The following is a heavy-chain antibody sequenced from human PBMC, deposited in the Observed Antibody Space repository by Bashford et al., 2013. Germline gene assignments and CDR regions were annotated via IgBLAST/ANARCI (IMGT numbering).Heavy chain of an antibody. Sequence: VASVKVSCKASGGTFSSYAISWVRQAPGQGLEWMGGIIPILGIANYAQKFQGRVTITADKSTSTAYMELSSLRSEDTAVYYCARGSNRLLAGSLWYWGQGTLVTVSS. CDR3: ARGSNRLLAGSLWY. J-gene: IGHJ4*02. D-gene: IGHD6-19*01. CDR2: IIPILGIA. CDR1: GGTFSSYA. V-gene: IGHV1-69*10.